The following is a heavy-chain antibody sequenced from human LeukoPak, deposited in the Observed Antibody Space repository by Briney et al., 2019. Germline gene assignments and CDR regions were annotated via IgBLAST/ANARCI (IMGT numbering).Heavy chain of an antibody. J-gene: IGHJ4*02. CDR1: GFTFDDYT. D-gene: IGHD6-13*01. Sequence: GGSMRLARAAYGFTFDDYTMHWDRQVPGKGLEWVSFISWDGGSTYYADSVKSRFTISRDNSKNSLYLQMNSLRTEDTALYYCAKDCLNRSSWPNPLDYWGQGTLVTVSS. CDR2: ISWDGGST. CDR3: AKDCLNRSSWPNPLDY. V-gene: IGHV3-43*01.